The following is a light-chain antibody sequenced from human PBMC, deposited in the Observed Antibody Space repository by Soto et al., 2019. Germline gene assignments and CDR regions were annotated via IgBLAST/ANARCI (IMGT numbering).Light chain of an antibody. Sequence: QSALTQPASVSGSPGQSITISCTGTSSDVGGYNYVSWYQQHPGKAPKLMIYEVSNRPSGVSNRFSGSKSANTASLTISGLQAEDEDDYYCSSYTSSSLPVFGGGTKVTVL. CDR2: EVS. J-gene: IGLJ2*01. CDR3: SSYTSSSLPV. V-gene: IGLV2-14*01. CDR1: SSDVGGYNY.